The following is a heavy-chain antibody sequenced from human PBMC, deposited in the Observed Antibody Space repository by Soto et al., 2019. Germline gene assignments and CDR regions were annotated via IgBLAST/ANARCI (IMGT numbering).Heavy chain of an antibody. CDR2: ISRRSSYI. D-gene: IGHD6-6*01. Sequence: EVQLVESGGGLAKPGGSLGLSCAASGFTFSSFTMHWVLQAPGKGLDWVSSISRRSSYIYCVVTVKGRFTITGDNAKNPAHLQMKASRAADTAVYYCARVGGQLVAGFDYWGQGTVVTVSS. CDR3: ARVGGQLVAGFDY. V-gene: IGHV3-21*01. J-gene: IGHJ4*02. CDR1: GFTFSSFT.